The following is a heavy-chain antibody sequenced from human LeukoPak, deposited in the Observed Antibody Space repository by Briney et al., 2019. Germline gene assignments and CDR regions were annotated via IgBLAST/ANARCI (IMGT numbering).Heavy chain of an antibody. V-gene: IGHV3-23*01. CDR2: SSGSGGTT. Sequence: PGGSLRLSCAASGFTIRTYTMSWVRQAPGKGLEWVSGSSGSGGTTGYADAAKGRFTISRDNAKNSVYLEMNSLRTEDTALYFCARDAWRRVFYYGMDVWGQGTTVAVSS. D-gene: IGHD5-12*01. CDR3: ARDAWRRVFYYGMDV. J-gene: IGHJ6*02. CDR1: GFTIRTYT.